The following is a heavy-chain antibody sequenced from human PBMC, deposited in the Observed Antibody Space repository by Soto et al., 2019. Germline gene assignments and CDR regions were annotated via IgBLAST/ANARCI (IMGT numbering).Heavy chain of an antibody. CDR1: GYSFTSYW. J-gene: IGHJ6*02. V-gene: IGHV5-51*01. Sequence: GESLKISCKGSGYSFTSYWIGWVRQMPGKGLEWMGIIYPGDSDTRYSPSFQGHVTISADKSISTAYLQWSSLKASDTAMYYCARAVVGAGPSGGMDVWGQGTTVTVSS. CDR3: ARAVVGAGPSGGMDV. CDR2: IYPGDSDT. D-gene: IGHD1-26*01.